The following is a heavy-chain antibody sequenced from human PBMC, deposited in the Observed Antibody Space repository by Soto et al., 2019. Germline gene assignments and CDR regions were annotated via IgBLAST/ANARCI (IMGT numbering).Heavy chain of an antibody. D-gene: IGHD6-13*01. Sequence: QVQLQESGPGLVKPSGTLSLTCAVSGGSISSSNWWSWVRQPPGKGLEWIGEIYHSGSTNYNPSLKSRVTISVDKSKNQFSLKLSSVTAADTAVYYCARAGYSSSWYAGSNWFDPWGQGTLVTVSS. CDR2: IYHSGST. V-gene: IGHV4-4*02. J-gene: IGHJ5*02. CDR1: GGSISSSNW. CDR3: ARAGYSSSWYAGSNWFDP.